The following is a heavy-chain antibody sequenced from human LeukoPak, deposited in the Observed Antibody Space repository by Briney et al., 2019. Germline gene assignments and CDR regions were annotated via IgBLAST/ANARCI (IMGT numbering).Heavy chain of an antibody. Sequence: GGSLRLSCAASGFTFSSYSMNWVRQAPGKGLEWVSSISSSSSYIYYADSVKGRFTISRDNAKNSLYLQMSGLRAEDTAVYYCARVSYYGSGSDYWGQGTLVTVSS. CDR3: ARVSYYGSGSDY. D-gene: IGHD3-10*01. CDR1: GFTFSSYS. V-gene: IGHV3-21*01. J-gene: IGHJ4*02. CDR2: ISSSSSYI.